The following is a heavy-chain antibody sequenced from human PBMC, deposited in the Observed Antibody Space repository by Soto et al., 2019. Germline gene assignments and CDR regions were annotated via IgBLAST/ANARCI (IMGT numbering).Heavy chain of an antibody. J-gene: IGHJ4*02. V-gene: IGHV1-3*05. CDR1: GYTFTSYA. CDR2: INAGNGNT. CDR3: ARSIVVVTARDY. Sequence: VQLVQSGAEEKKPGASVKVSCKASGYTFTSYAMHWVRQAPGQRLEWMGWINAGNGNTKYSQKFQGRVTITRDTSASTSYMELSRLRSEDTAVYYCARSIVVVTARDYWGQGTLVTVAS. D-gene: IGHD2-21*02.